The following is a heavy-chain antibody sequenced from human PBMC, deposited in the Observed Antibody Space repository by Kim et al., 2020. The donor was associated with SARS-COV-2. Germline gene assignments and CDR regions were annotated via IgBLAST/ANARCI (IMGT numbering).Heavy chain of an antibody. V-gene: IGHV3-43D*03. J-gene: IGHJ6*02. D-gene: IGHD6-13*01. CDR3: AKGSYSSSWYHGMDV. CDR1: GFTFDDYA. CDR2: ISWDGGST. Sequence: GGSLRLSCAASGFTFDDYAMHWVRQAPGKGLEWVSLISWDGGSTYYADSVKGRFTISRDNSKNSLYLQMNSLRAEDTALYYCAKGSYSSSWYHGMDVWGQGTTVTVSS.